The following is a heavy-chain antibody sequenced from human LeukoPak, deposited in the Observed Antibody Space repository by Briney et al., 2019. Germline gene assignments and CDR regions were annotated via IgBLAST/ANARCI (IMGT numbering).Heavy chain of an antibody. D-gene: IGHD3-10*01. Sequence: SETLSLTCTVSGGSISSSSYYWGWIRQPPGKGLEWIGSIYYSGSTYYNPSLKSRVTISVDTSKNQFSLKLSSVTAADTAVYYCARRLARITMVRGPTNNWFDPWGQGTLVTVSS. CDR1: GGSISSSSYY. CDR2: IYYSGST. V-gene: IGHV4-39*07. CDR3: ARRLARITMVRGPTNNWFDP. J-gene: IGHJ5*02.